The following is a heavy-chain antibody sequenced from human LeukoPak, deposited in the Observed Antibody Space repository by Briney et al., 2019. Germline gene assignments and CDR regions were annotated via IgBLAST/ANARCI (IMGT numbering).Heavy chain of an antibody. CDR1: GGSISSSDYH. J-gene: IGHJ4*02. CDR3: ASLRMLRGIVY. Sequence: SETLSLTCSVSGGSISSSDYHWGWIRQPPGKGLEWIGSIYYSGSTHYNPSLKGPVTISVDTSKNQFSLKLSSVTAADTAVYYCASLRMLRGIVYWGQGTLVTVSS. CDR2: IYYSGST. V-gene: IGHV4-39*01. D-gene: IGHD3-16*01.